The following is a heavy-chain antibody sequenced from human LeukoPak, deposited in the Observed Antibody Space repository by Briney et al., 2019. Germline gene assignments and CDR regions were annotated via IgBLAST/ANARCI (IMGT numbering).Heavy chain of an antibody. J-gene: IGHJ4*02. CDR2: ISGSGGST. Sequence: PGGSLRLSCAASGFTFSTSAMSWVRQAPGKGLEWVSVISGSGGSTYYADSVKGRVTISRDNSNNTMYLQMNSLRAEDTAIYYCAIRNYYFAYWGQGTLVTVSS. CDR3: AIRNYYFAY. CDR1: GFTFSTSA. V-gene: IGHV3-23*01. D-gene: IGHD1-14*01.